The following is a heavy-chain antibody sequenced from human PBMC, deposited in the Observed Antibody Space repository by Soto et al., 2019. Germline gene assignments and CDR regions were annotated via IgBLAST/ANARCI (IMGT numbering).Heavy chain of an antibody. CDR3: TPVFFFQAEDGIRDRFTVSAFLLKRSSDL. D-gene: IGHD2-15*01. V-gene: IGHV3-15*01. Sequence: KGLEWVGRIKSKTDGGTTDYAAPVKGRFTISRDDSKNTLYLQMNSLKTEYTAVYYCTPVFFFQAEDGIRDRFTVSAFLLKRSSDL. J-gene: IGHJ2*01. CDR2: IKSKTDGGTT.